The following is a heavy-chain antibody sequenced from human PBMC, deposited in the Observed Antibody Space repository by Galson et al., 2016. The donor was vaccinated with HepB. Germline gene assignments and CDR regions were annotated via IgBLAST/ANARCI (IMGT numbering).Heavy chain of an antibody. J-gene: IGHJ4*02. Sequence: LSLTCAVYGGSFSDCYWRWIRQAPGKGLEWVALTSFDGVNQYYADSVKGRFTISRDTSKNTLYLQMNSLKVEDTAVYYCAKVGPITGGLARYFDSWGQGTLVTVSS. D-gene: IGHD3-16*01. CDR1: GGSFSDCY. CDR2: TSFDGVNQ. CDR3: AKVGPITGGLARYFDS. V-gene: IGHV3-30*18.